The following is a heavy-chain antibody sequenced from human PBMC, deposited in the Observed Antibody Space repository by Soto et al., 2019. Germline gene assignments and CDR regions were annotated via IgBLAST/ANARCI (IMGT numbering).Heavy chain of an antibody. J-gene: IGHJ4*02. CDR3: ARDAQGVFLHY. CDR2: ISAYNGNT. Sequence: QVQLVQSGAEVKKPGASVKVSCKASGYTFTSYGISWVRQAPGQGLEWMGWISAYNGNTNYAQKLQGRVTMTRDTSTSTAYMELRSRRSDDTAVYYWARDAQGVFLHYWGQGTLVTVSS. CDR1: GYTFTSYG. V-gene: IGHV1-18*01. D-gene: IGHD3-16*01.